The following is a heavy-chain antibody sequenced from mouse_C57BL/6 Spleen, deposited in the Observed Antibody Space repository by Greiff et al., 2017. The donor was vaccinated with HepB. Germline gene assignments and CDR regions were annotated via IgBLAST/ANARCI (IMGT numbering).Heavy chain of an antibody. D-gene: IGHD1-1*01. Sequence: QVQLQQPGAELARPGASVKMSCKASGYTFTSYTMHWVKQRPGQGLEWIGYINPSSGYNKYNQKFKDKATLTAEKSSITAYMQLSSLTSEDSAVYYCARSTVVAKDYFDYWGQGPTLTVSS. CDR1: GYTFTSYT. V-gene: IGHV1-4*01. CDR3: ARSTVVAKDYFDY. CDR2: INPSSGYN. J-gene: IGHJ2*01.